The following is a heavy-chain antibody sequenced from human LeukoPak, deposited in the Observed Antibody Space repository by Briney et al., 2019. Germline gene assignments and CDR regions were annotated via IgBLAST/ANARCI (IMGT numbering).Heavy chain of an antibody. J-gene: IGHJ5*02. Sequence: ASVKVSCKASGYTFTSYGISWVRQAPGQGLEWMGWISAYNGNTNYAQKLQGRVTMTTDTSTSTAYMELRSLRSDDTAVYYCARDIRIVVVPAASFWFDPWGQGTLVTVSS. D-gene: IGHD2-2*01. CDR2: ISAYNGNT. CDR1: GYTFTSYG. V-gene: IGHV1-18*01. CDR3: ARDIRIVVVPAASFWFDP.